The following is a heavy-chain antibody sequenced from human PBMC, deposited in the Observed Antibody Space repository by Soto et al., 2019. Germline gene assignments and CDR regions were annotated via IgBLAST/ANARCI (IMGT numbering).Heavy chain of an antibody. V-gene: IGHV3-23*01. Sequence: EVQLLESGGGLVQPGGSLRLSCAASGFTFSSYAMSWVRQAPGKGLEWVSAISGSGGSTYYADSVKGRFTISRDNSKNTLYLQMNSLRAEDTDVYYCAKGSNQWRYSYNDYWGQGTLVTVAS. D-gene: IGHD5-18*01. J-gene: IGHJ4*02. CDR2: ISGSGGST. CDR3: AKGSNQWRYSYNDY. CDR1: GFTFSSYA.